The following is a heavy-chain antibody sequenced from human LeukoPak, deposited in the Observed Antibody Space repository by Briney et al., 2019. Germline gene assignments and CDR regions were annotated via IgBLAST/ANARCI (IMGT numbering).Heavy chain of an antibody. CDR3: ARARKGVPRFDY. CDR2: IDYTGST. D-gene: IGHD3-16*01. V-gene: IGHV4-31*03. CDR1: GGSISSGGYY. J-gene: IGHJ4*02. Sequence: SQTLSLTCTVSGGSISSGGYYWSWIRQHPGKGLQWIGYIDYTGSTHYNPSLKSRVSMPVDTSKNQFSLKVASVTAADTAVYYYARARKGVPRFDYWGQGTLVTVSS.